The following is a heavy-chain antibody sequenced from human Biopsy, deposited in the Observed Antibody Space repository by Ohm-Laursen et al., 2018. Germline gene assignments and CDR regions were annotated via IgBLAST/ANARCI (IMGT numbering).Heavy chain of an antibody. Sequence: GASVKVSCKTSGYNFISYSINWVRQAPGQGLEWMGWIRPLNGETKYGQKFQDRVTMTTDTSTSTVYMELTSLRSDDTAVYYCARGEVTFGELIVSLDSWGQGTLVTVSS. D-gene: IGHD3-16*02. J-gene: IGHJ4*02. V-gene: IGHV1-18*01. CDR3: ARGEVTFGELIVSLDS. CDR2: IRPLNGET. CDR1: GYNFISYS.